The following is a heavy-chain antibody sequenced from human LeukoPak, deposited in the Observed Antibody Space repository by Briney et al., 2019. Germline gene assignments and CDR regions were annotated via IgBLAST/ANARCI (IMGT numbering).Heavy chain of an antibody. Sequence: SETLSLTCTVSGGSISSYYWSWIRQPPGKGLEWIGYIYYSGSTNYNPSLKSRVTISVDTSKNQFSLKLSSVTAADTAVYYCARGGGYYDSSRDCWFDPWGQGTLVTVSS. CDR2: IYYSGST. J-gene: IGHJ5*02. D-gene: IGHD3-22*01. CDR3: ARGGGYYDSSRDCWFDP. V-gene: IGHV4-59*01. CDR1: GGSISSYY.